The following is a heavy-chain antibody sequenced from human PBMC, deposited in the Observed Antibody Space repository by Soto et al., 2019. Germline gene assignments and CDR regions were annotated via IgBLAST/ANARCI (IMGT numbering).Heavy chain of an antibody. CDR3: ARDGGVAGTRYNYYGMDV. V-gene: IGHV3-11*01. CDR2: ISTSGSTI. CDR1: GFSFSDFY. J-gene: IGHJ6*02. Sequence: GGSLRLSCAASGFSFSDFYMTWIRQAPGKGLEWLSYISTSGSTIYYADSVKGRFTTSRDNAKNSLYLQMNSLRVEDTAVYYCARDGGVAGTRYNYYGMDVWGQGTTVTVSS. D-gene: IGHD6-19*01.